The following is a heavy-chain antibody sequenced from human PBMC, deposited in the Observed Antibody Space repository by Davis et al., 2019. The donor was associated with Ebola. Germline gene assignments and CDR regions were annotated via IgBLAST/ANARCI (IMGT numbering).Heavy chain of an antibody. CDR2: INQDGTDR. CDR1: GVTFSNYW. D-gene: IGHD2-2*02. CDR3: ARIPRVGDKDGYI. J-gene: IGHJ3*02. V-gene: IGHV3-7*01. Sequence: GESLKISCVASGVTFSNYWMSWVRKAPGKGLEWVANINQDGTDRHYVASMGGRFTISRDNAKSSLYLQMNNLRAEDTAVYYCARIPRVGDKDGYIWGQGTTVTVSS.